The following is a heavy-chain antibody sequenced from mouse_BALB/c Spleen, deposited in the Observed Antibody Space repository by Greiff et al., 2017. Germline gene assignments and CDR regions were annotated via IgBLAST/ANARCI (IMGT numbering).Heavy chain of an antibody. J-gene: IGHJ2*01. CDR1: GFSLTSYG. D-gene: IGHD2-10*01. Sequence: VKLMESGPGLVAPSQSLSITCTVSGFSLTSYGVHWVRQPPGKGLEWLGVIWAGGSTNYNSALMSRLSISKDNSKSQVFLKMNSLQTDDTAMYYCARDQGAYYGNYFDYWGQGTTLTVSS. CDR3: ARDQGAYYGNYFDY. CDR2: IWAGGST. V-gene: IGHV2-9*02.